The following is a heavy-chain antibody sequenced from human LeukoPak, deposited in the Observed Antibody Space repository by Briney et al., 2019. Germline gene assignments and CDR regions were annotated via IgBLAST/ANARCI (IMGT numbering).Heavy chain of an antibody. CDR3: AKDRVSRTVTTVFDY. Sequence: GGSLRLSCAASGFTFSSYAMSWVRQAPGKGLEWVSAISGSGVSTYYADSVKGRFTISRDNSKNTLYLQMNSLRAEDTAVYYCAKDRVSRTVTTVFDYWGQGTLVTVSS. J-gene: IGHJ4*02. D-gene: IGHD4-11*01. V-gene: IGHV3-23*01. CDR2: ISGSGVST. CDR1: GFTFSSYA.